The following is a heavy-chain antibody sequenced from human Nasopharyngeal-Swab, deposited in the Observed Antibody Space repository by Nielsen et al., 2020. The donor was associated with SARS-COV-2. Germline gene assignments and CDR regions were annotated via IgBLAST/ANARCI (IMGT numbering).Heavy chain of an antibody. J-gene: IGHJ6*02. CDR2: ISYDGSNK. CDR1: GFTFSSYA. Sequence: GESLKISCAASGFTFSSYAMHWVRQAPGKGLEWVAVISYDGSNKYYADSVKGRFTIPRDNSKNTLYLQMNNLRAEDTAIYYCAKDRDSGDDSEEYYHYYGMDVWGQGAPVTVSS. D-gene: IGHD5-12*01. V-gene: IGHV3-30-3*01. CDR3: AKDRDSGDDSEEYYHYYGMDV.